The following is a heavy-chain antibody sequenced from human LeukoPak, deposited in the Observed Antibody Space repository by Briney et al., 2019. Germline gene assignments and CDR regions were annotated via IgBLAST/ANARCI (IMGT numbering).Heavy chain of an antibody. D-gene: IGHD6-19*01. J-gene: IGHJ4*02. Sequence: PGRSLRLSCAASGFTFDDYAMHWVRQAPGKGLEWVSGISWNSGSIGYADSVKGRFTISRDNAKNSLYLQMNSLRAEDMALYYCAKAVYGSVAGSYLDYWGQGTLVTVSS. CDR2: ISWNSGSI. V-gene: IGHV3-9*03. CDR1: GFTFDDYA. CDR3: AKAVYGSVAGSYLDY.